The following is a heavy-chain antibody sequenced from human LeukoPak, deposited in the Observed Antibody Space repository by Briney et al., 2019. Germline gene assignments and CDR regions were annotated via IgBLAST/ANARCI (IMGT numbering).Heavy chain of an antibody. J-gene: IGHJ5*02. D-gene: IGHD3-9*01. CDR1: GGSISSYY. Sequence: SETLSLTCTVSGGSISSYYWIWIRQPPGKGLDWIGRVHTSGSTNYNPSLKSRVTMSVDTAKREFSLKLSSVTAADTAVYFCARGKEDYDILPGYYKGDWLDPWGQGTLVTVSS. V-gene: IGHV4-4*07. CDR3: ARGKEDYDILPGYYKGDWLDP. CDR2: VHTSGST.